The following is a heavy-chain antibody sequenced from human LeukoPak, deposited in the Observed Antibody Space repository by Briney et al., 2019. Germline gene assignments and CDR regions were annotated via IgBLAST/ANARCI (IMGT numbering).Heavy chain of an antibody. CDR2: ITSSSSNK. D-gene: IGHD1-7*01. CDR3: ARGATETTRWFDP. V-gene: IGHV3-21*01. Sequence: GGSLRLSCAASGFPFSRYSMNWVRQAPGEGPEWVSSITSSSSNKDYVDSVKGRFTVSRDNAKNSLYLQMDSLRVEDTAAYYCARGATETTRWFDPWGQGTLVTVSS. J-gene: IGHJ5*02. CDR1: GFPFSRYS.